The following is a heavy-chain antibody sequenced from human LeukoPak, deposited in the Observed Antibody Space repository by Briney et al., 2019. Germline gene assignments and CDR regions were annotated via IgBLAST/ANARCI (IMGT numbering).Heavy chain of an antibody. Sequence: SVKVSCKSSGGSFSTYAVNWVRQAPGQGLEWMSRLIPVLGMSHYAPGFQGRVTLTADRSTNTAYMELDRLTSDDTAVYFCARDRGGGFDLAFFDHWGQGTLVTVSS. CDR3: ARDRGGGFDLAFFDH. D-gene: IGHD5-12*01. CDR2: LIPVLGMS. CDR1: GGSFSTYA. V-gene: IGHV1-69*04. J-gene: IGHJ4*02.